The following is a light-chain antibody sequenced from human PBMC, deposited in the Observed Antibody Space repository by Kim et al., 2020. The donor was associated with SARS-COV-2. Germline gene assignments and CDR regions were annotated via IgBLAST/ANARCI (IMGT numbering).Light chain of an antibody. J-gene: IGKJ1*01. Sequence: ASVGDGVTITCRTTQSISGWLAWYQQKPGKAPKVLIYKTSSLQDGVPSRFRGSGSGTAFTLTIDGLQPEDFATYYCKQYSSPPWTFGQGTKVDIK. V-gene: IGKV1-5*03. CDR1: QSISGW. CDR3: KQYSSPPWT. CDR2: KTS.